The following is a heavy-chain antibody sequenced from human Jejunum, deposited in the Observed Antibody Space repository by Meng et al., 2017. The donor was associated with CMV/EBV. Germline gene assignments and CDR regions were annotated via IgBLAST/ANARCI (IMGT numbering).Heavy chain of an antibody. CDR3: AARGGITGATSLGY. Sequence: SISSGDSSWTGLRQPPGKGLEWIAYMFSSGATSYNPSLKSRVTISVDTSKNQFSLKLSSVTAADTAVYYCAARGGITGATSLGYWGQGTLVTVSS. CDR2: MFSSGAT. D-gene: IGHD1-20*01. J-gene: IGHJ4*02. V-gene: IGHV4-30-4*08. CDR1: SISSGDSS.